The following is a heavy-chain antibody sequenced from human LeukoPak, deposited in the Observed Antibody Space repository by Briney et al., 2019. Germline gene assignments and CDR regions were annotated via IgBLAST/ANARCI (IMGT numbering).Heavy chain of an antibody. CDR2: IKQDGSEK. CDR1: GFPFSRYW. J-gene: IGHJ4*02. D-gene: IGHD3-10*01. CDR3: ASAGTSESYSRVDY. V-gene: IGHV3-7*01. Sequence: GGSLRLSCAASGFPFSRYWMTWVRQAPGKGLEWVANIKQDGSEKYYVDSVKGRFTISRDNAKSSLYLQMNSLRAEDTAVYHCASAGTSESYSRVDYWGQGTLVTVSS.